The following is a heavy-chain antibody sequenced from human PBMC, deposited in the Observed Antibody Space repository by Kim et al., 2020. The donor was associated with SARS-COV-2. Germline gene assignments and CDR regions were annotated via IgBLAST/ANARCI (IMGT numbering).Heavy chain of an antibody. J-gene: IGHJ4*02. D-gene: IGHD5-12*01. CDR3: ARSFTVEMATIFVYDY. CDR1: GGSISSYY. V-gene: IGHV4-59*13. CDR2: IYYSGST. Sequence: SETLSLTCTVSGGSISSYYWSWIRQPPGKGLEWIGYIYYSGSTNYNPSLKSRVTISVDTSKNQFSLKLSSVTAADTAVYYCARSFTVEMATIFVYDYWGQGTLVTVSS.